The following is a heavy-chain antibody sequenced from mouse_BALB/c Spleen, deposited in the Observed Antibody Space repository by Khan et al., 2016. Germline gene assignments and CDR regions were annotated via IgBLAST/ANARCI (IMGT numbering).Heavy chain of an antibody. V-gene: IGHV1-77*01. J-gene: IGHJ4*01. CDR3: ARSYYGSFSMDY. D-gene: IGHD1-2*01. CDR2: IFPGSGNT. CDR1: GYTFTDYY. Sequence: QVQLKQSGTELPRPGASVKLSCKASGYTFTDYYLHWVKQRTGQGLEWRGEIFPGSGNTYYNEKVKGKASLTADTSSSTAYMQLSSLTSEDSAVYFCARSYYGSFSMDYWCHGASVTVSS.